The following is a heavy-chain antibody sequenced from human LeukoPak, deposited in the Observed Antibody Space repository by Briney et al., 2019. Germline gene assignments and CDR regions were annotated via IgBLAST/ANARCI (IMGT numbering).Heavy chain of an antibody. CDR3: AWGSGPNNWFDP. CDR2: IYYSGST. CDR1: GGSISSSSYY. J-gene: IGHJ5*02. Sequence: SETLSLTCTVSGGSISSSSYYWGWIRQPPGKGLEWIGSIYYSGSTYYNPSLKSRVTISVDTSKNQFSLRLSSVTAADTAVYYCAWGSGPNNWFDPWGQGTLVTVSS. D-gene: IGHD6-19*01. V-gene: IGHV4-39*01.